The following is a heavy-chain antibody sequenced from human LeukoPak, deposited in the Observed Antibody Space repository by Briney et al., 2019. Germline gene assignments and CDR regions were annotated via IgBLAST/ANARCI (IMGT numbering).Heavy chain of an antibody. V-gene: IGHV5-51*01. CDR2: IHPGDSHT. Sequence: GESLKISCEGSGYTFTKYWIGWVRQMSRKGLEWMGIIHPGDSHTWYSPSFQGQVTISADKSISMAYLQWSSLKASDTAMYFCARQPGMTAKSWYFDLWGRGTLVTVSS. CDR3: ARQPGMTAKSWYFDL. CDR1: GYTFTKYW. J-gene: IGHJ2*01. D-gene: IGHD2-2*01.